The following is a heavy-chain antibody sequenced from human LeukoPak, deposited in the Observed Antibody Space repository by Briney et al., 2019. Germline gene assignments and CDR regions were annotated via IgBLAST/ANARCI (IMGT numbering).Heavy chain of an antibody. CDR1: GFTFRSYG. Sequence: PGGSLRLSCAASGFTFRSYGMHWVRQPPGKGLEWGAVVWYDGSNKYYADSVKGRFTISRDNSKNTLYLQMNSLRAEDTAVYYCAKDTGYYYGSGNWYFDLWGRGTLVTVSS. J-gene: IGHJ2*01. D-gene: IGHD3-10*01. V-gene: IGHV3-33*06. CDR3: AKDTGYYYGSGNWYFDL. CDR2: VWYDGSNK.